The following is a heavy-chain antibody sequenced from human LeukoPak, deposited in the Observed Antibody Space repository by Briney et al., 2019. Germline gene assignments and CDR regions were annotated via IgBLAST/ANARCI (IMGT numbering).Heavy chain of an antibody. J-gene: IGHJ4*02. D-gene: IGHD6-13*01. CDR2: ISWDGGST. Sequence: GGSLRLSCAASGFTFDDYAMHWVRQAPGKGLEWVSLISWDGGSTHYADSVKGRFTISRDNSKNSLYLQMNSLRAEDTALYYCAKDIRGSTSWYGLDYWDQGTLVTVSS. V-gene: IGHV3-43D*03. CDR3: AKDIRGSTSWYGLDY. CDR1: GFTFDDYA.